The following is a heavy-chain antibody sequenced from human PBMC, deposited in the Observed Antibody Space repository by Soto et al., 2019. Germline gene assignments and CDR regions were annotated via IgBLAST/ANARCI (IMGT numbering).Heavy chain of an antibody. CDR3: ARADIVATIGENYYGMDV. Sequence: GGSLRLSCAASGFTFSDYYMSWIRQAPGKGLEWVSYISSSSSYTNYADSVKGRFTISRDNAKNSLYLQMNSLRAEDTAVYYCARADIVATIGENYYGMDVWGQGTTVTVSS. J-gene: IGHJ6*02. D-gene: IGHD5-12*01. CDR1: GFTFSDYY. CDR2: ISSSSSYT. V-gene: IGHV3-11*06.